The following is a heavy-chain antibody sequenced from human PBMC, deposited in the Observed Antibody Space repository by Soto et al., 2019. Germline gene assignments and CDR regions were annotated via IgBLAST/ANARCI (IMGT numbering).Heavy chain of an antibody. J-gene: IGHJ3*02. V-gene: IGHV3-23*01. CDR2: ISGSGGST. CDR3: AKDPPGIVVVPAAIGDAFDI. Sequence: GGSLRLSCAASGFTFSSYAMSWVRQAPGKGLEWVSAISGSGGSTYYADSVKGRFTISRDNSKNTLYLQMNSLRAEDTAVYYCAKDPPGIVVVPAAIGDAFDIWGQGTMVTVSS. D-gene: IGHD2-2*02. CDR1: GFTFSSYA.